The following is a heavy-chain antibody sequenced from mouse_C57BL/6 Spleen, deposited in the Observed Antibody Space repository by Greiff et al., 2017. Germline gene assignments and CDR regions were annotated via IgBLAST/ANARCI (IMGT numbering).Heavy chain of an antibody. CDR2: INPYNGGT. J-gene: IGHJ3*01. D-gene: IGHD1-1*01. V-gene: IGHV1-19*01. CDR1: GYKFPDYY. Sequence: EVQLQQSGPVLVKPGASAKMSCKASGYKFPDYYMNWVQQSHGKSLEWIGVINPYNGGTSYNQTIKGQATLSVDKSSSTAYMELNSLTSEDSAVYDSARRDYGSSPFAYWGQGTLVTVSA. CDR3: ARRDYGSSPFAY.